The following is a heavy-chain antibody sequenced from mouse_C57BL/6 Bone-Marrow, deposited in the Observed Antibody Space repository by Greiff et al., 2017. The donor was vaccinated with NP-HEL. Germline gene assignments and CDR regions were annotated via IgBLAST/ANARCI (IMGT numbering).Heavy chain of an antibody. V-gene: IGHV1-81*01. J-gene: IGHJ2*01. CDR2: IYPRSGNT. Sequence: QVQLQQSGAELARPGASVKLSCKASGYTFTSYGISWVKQRTGQGLEWIGEIYPRSGNTSYNEKFKGKATLTADKSSSTAYMELRSLTSEDSAVYFCARQVYSLFDYWGQGTTLTVSS. CDR3: ARQVYSLFDY. D-gene: IGHD1-1*01. CDR1: GYTFTSYG.